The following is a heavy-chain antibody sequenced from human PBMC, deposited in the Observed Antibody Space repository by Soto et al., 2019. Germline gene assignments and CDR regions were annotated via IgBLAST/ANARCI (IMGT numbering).Heavy chain of an antibody. V-gene: IGHV4-39*01. CDR1: GGSISSSSYY. Sequence: QLQLQESGPGLVKPSETLSLTCTVSGGSISSSSYYWGWIRQPPGKGLEWIGRIYYSGSTYYNPSLMSRVTISVDTSKNQFSLKLSSVTAADTAVYYCASQTLGYCTNGVCSFDYWGQGTLVTVSS. J-gene: IGHJ4*02. CDR2: IYYSGST. D-gene: IGHD2-8*01. CDR3: ASQTLGYCTNGVCSFDY.